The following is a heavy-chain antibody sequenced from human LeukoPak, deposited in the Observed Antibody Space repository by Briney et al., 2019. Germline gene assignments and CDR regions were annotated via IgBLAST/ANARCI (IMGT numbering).Heavy chain of an antibody. CDR2: IIPIFGTA. Sequence: GSSVKVSCKASGGTFSSYAISWVRQAPGQGLEWMGGIIPIFGTANYARKFQGRVTITADKSTSTAYMELSSLRSEDTAVYYCARGFYEPRRYYYYAMDVWGKGTTVTVSS. V-gene: IGHV1-69*06. CDR1: GGTFSSYA. CDR3: ARGFYEPRRYYYYAMDV. D-gene: IGHD5/OR15-5a*01. J-gene: IGHJ6*04.